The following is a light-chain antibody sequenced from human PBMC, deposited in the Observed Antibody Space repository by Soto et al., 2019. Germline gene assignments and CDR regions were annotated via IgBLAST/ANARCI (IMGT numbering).Light chain of an antibody. V-gene: IGKV1-5*01. CDR2: DAS. Sequence: DIQMTHSPSTLSASVGDRVTITCRASQSISSWLAWYQQKPGKAPKLLIYDASSLESGVPSRFSGSGSGTEFTLTISSLQPDDFATSYCEHYNSYSPCFTCGPGTKVDIK. CDR3: EHYNSYSPCFT. CDR1: QSISSW. J-gene: IGKJ3*01.